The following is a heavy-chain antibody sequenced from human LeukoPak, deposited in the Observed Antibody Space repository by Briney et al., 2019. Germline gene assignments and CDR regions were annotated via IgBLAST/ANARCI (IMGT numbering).Heavy chain of an antibody. CDR2: ISGDGGST. CDR1: GFTFDDYA. D-gene: IGHD5-12*01. CDR3: ANATPKRGYIGYADYYYYGMDV. Sequence: GGSLRLSCAASGFTFDDYAMHWVRQAPGKGLEWVSLISGDGGSTYYADSVKGRFTISRDNSKNSLYLQMNSLRTEDTALYYCANATPKRGYIGYADYYYYGMDVWGQGTTVTVSS. J-gene: IGHJ6*02. V-gene: IGHV3-43*02.